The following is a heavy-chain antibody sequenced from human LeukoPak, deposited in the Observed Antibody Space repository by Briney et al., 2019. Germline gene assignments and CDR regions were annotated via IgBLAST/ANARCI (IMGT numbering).Heavy chain of an antibody. V-gene: IGHV1-3*01. CDR1: GYTFTSYA. CDR3: ARGEGATLRTFDY. CDR2: INAGNGNT. J-gene: IGHJ4*02. Sequence: ASVKVSCKASGYTFTSYAMHWVRQAPGQRLEWMGWINAGNGNTKYSQKFQGRVTITRDTSTSTVYMELSSLRSEDTAVYYCARGEGATLRTFDYWGQGTLVTVSS. D-gene: IGHD1-26*01.